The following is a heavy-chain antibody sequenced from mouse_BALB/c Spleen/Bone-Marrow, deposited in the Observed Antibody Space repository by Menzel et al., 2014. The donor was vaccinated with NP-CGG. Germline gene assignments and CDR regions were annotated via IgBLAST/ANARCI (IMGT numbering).Heavy chain of an antibody. J-gene: IGHJ2*01. CDR3: ATYDGYCFDY. D-gene: IGHD2-3*01. V-gene: IGHV3-8*02. Sequence: EVKLVESGPSLVKPSQSLSLSCSVTGDSITSGSWNWVRKFPGKKLEYMGYISYSGSTYYNPSLKSRISITRDTSKTQYYLQVNSVTTDYTATYYGATYDGYCFDYWGQGTTLTVSS. CDR1: GDSITSGS. CDR2: ISYSGST.